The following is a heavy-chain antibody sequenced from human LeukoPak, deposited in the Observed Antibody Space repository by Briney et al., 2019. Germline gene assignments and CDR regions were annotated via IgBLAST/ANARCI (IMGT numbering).Heavy chain of an antibody. D-gene: IGHD2-2*03. V-gene: IGHV3-48*04. CDR1: GFTFSSYS. CDR3: ARLDIVVVPAAMDGNYYYYYYMDV. J-gene: IGHJ6*03. Sequence: GGSLRLSCAAPGFTFSSYSMNWVRQAPGKGLEWVSYISSSSSTIYYADSVKGRFTISRDNAKNSLYLQMNSLRAEDTAVYYCARLDIVVVPAAMDGNYYYYYYMDVWGKGTTVTVSS. CDR2: ISSSSSTI.